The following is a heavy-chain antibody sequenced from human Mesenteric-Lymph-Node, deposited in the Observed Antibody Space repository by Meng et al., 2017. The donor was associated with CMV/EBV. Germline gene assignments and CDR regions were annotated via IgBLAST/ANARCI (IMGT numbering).Heavy chain of an antibody. D-gene: IGHD1-26*01. CDR2: ISSDSTYI. Sequence: GESLKISCAASEFSFSSYDMTWVRQTPGRGLEWVSSISSDSTYIYYGDSVEGRFTVSRDNTKNSLYLQMNSLKDEDTAVYYCAREGGTYYYYYGMDIWGQGTTVTVSS. CDR1: EFSFSSYD. V-gene: IGHV3-21*01. CDR3: AREGGTYYYYYGMDI. J-gene: IGHJ6*02.